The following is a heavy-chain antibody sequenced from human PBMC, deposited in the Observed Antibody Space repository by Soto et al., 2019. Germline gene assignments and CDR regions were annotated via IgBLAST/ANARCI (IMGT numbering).Heavy chain of an antibody. CDR1: GGSIGTYF. CDR2: IYYSGTT. D-gene: IGHD3-22*01. CDR3: ARDHAEYDSSGYGTIDY. J-gene: IGHJ4*02. Sequence: SETLSLTCTVSGGSIGTYFWSWIRQPPGKGLEWIGSIYYSGTTDYNPSLKSRVTLSLDTSKNQFSLKLSSVTAADTAVYYCARDHAEYDSSGYGTIDYWGQGTLVTVSS. V-gene: IGHV4-59*12.